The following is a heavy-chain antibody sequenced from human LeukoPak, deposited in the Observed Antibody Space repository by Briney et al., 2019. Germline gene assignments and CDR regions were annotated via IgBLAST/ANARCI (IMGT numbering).Heavy chain of an antibody. J-gene: IGHJ4*02. CDR1: GGSISSYY. V-gene: IGHV4-59*12. D-gene: IGHD5-18*01. Sequence: SETLSLTCTVSGGSISSYYWSWIRQPPGKGLEWIGYIYYSGSTNYNPSLKSRVTISPDTSKNQFSLKLKYVTAADTAVYYCARVGYSYGRKTDFWGQGTLVTVSS. CDR3: ARVGYSYGRKTDF. CDR2: IYYSGST.